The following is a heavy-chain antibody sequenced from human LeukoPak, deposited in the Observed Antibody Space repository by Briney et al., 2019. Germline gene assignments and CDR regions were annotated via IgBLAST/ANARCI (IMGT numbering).Heavy chain of an antibody. CDR1: GYTFTGYF. D-gene: IGHD6-6*01. Sequence: ASVKVSCKASGYTFTGYFMHWVRQAPGQGLEWMGWFKPSNGDTNYAQKFQGRVTMTRDTSINTAYMELSRLTSDDTAVYYCARAYSSSSHYYYYYYMDVWGKGTTVTVSS. V-gene: IGHV1-2*02. J-gene: IGHJ6*03. CDR3: ARAYSSSSHYYYYYYMDV. CDR2: FKPSNGDT.